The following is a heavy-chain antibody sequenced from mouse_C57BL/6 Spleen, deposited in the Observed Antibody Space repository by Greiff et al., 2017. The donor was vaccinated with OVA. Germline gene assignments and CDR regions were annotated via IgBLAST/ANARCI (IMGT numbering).Heavy chain of an antibody. D-gene: IGHD1-1*01. Sequence: QVQLKQSGPELVKPGASVKISCKASGYAFSSSWMNWVKQRPGKGLEWIGRIYPGDGDTNYNGKFKGKATLTADKSSSTAYMQLSSLTSEDSAVYFCASIYEGFAYCGEGTLVTVSA. CDR3: ASIYEGFAY. J-gene: IGHJ3*01. V-gene: IGHV1-82*01. CDR2: IYPGDGDT. CDR1: GYAFSSSW.